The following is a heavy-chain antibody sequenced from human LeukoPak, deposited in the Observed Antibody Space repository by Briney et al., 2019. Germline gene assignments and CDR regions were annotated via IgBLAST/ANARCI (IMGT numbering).Heavy chain of an antibody. Sequence: PSETLSLTCTVSGGSISSSSYYWGWIRQPPGKGLEWIGSIYYSGSTYYNPSLKSRVTISVDTSKNQFSLKLSSVTAADTAVYYCARLLRPRHCYFDYWGQGTLVTVSS. CDR3: ARLLRPRHCYFDY. D-gene: IGHD3-16*01. CDR1: GGSISSSSYY. J-gene: IGHJ4*02. V-gene: IGHV4-39*01. CDR2: IYYSGST.